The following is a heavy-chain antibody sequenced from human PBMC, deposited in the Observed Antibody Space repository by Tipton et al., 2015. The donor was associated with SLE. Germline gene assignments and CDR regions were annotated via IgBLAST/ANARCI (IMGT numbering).Heavy chain of an antibody. D-gene: IGHD6-25*01. CDR3: ARVGLIAAAKTFDI. CDR2: SDYRGST. V-gene: IGHV4-59*02. Sequence: GLVKPSETLSLTCSVSGDSVSSHWWSWIRQPPGKGLEWIGYSDYRGSTHYNPSLKSRVTISVDTSKNQFSLKLSSVTAADTAAYYCARVGLIAAAKTFDIWGQGTMVTVSS. J-gene: IGHJ3*02. CDR1: GDSVSSHW.